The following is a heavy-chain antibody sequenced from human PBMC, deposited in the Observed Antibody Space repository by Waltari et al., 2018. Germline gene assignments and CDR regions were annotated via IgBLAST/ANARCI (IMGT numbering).Heavy chain of an antibody. CDR1: GFNVICYA. J-gene: IGHJ4*02. D-gene: IGHD3-22*01. CDR3: ARHLYSIDYLELAK. CDR2: ISDSGVIT. Sequence: EEHSLRSGGGLAQPGGSLRLPCAASGFNVICYAVSWVRQAPGKGLEWVSGISDSGVITKYADSVKGRFTVSRDNSKNTVFLHLNSLRAEDTAIYYCARHLYSIDYLELAKWGQGTLVTVSS. V-gene: IGHV3-23*01.